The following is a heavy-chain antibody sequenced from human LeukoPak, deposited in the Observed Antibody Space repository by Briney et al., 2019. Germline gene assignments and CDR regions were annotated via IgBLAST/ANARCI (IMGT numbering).Heavy chain of an antibody. CDR1: GLTVNSSF. CDR3: ARAVGGAFYMDV. CDR2: FYSGGAT. J-gene: IGHJ6*03. Sequence: PGGSLRLSCVASGLTVNSSFISWVRQAPGKGLEWVSVFYSGGATYFADSVKGRFTMSRDNSKNTLYLQMNNLRAEDTGMYCCARAVGGAFYMDVWGKGTTVTVSS. V-gene: IGHV3-53*01. D-gene: IGHD2-15*01.